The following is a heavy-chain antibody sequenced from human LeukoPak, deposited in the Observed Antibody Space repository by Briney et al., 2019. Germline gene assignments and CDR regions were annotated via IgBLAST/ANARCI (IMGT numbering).Heavy chain of an antibody. V-gene: IGHV4-34*01. CDR1: GGSYSGYY. Sequence: SETLTLTCAVYGGSYSGYYWSWIRQPPGKGLEWIGESNHSGSTNYNPSLKSRVTISVDTSKNQFSLRLSSVTAADTAVYYCARGPISTLDYWGQGTLVTVSS. CDR2: SNHSGST. D-gene: IGHD2-21*01. CDR3: ARGPISTLDY. J-gene: IGHJ4*02.